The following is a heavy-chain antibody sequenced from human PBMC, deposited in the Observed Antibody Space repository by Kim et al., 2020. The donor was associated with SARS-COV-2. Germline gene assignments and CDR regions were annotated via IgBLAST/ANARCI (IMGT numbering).Heavy chain of an antibody. D-gene: IGHD2-8*02. J-gene: IGHJ4*02. Sequence: GDTYYADSVQGRFTVSRDNSKNMLYLEMNGLRAEDTAVYFCANVLSWGQGTLVSVS. CDR3: ANVLS. CDR2: GDT. V-gene: IGHV3-23*01.